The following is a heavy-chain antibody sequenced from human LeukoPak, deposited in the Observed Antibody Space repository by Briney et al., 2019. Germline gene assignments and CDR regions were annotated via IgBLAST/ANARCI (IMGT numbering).Heavy chain of an antibody. CDR1: EFTYW. CDR2: IDQSESAK. CDR3: ARIPYDSSPSGDF. J-gene: IGHJ4*02. D-gene: IGHD3-22*01. V-gene: IGHV3-7*02. Sequence: PGGSLRLSCVASEFTYWMTWVRQAPGRGLEWVASIDQSESAKLYEDSVKGRFTISRDNAKNTLNLQMNSLRVEDTAVYYCARIPYDSSPSGDFWGQGTLVTVSS.